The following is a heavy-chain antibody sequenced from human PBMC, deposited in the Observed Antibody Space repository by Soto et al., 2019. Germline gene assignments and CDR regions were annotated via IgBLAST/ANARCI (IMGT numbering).Heavy chain of an antibody. J-gene: IGHJ6*03. D-gene: IGHD2-2*01. CDR1: GYTFTSYG. V-gene: IGHV1-18*01. CDR3: ARDLGYCSSTSCYERYYYYMDV. Sequence: ASVKVSCKASGYTFTSYGISWVRQAPGQGLEWMGWISAYNGNTNYAQKLQGRVTMTTDTSTSTAYMELRSLRSDDTAVYYCARDLGYCSSTSCYERYYYYMDVWGKGTTVTVSS. CDR2: ISAYNGNT.